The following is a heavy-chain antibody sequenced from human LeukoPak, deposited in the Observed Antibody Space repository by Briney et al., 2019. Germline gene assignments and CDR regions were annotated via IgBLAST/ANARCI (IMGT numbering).Heavy chain of an antibody. Sequence: ASVKVSCKASGYTFTGYYMHWVRQAPGQGLEWMGRINPNSGGTNYAQKFQGRVTMTRDTSISTAYMELSRLRSDDTAVYYCARESSPSGWYYYWGQGTLVTVSS. J-gene: IGHJ4*02. CDR3: ARESSPSGWYYY. CDR1: GYTFTGYY. CDR2: INPNSGGT. D-gene: IGHD6-19*01. V-gene: IGHV1-2*06.